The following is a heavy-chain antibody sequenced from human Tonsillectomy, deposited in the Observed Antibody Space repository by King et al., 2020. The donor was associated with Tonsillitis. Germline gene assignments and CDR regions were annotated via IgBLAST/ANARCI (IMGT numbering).Heavy chain of an antibody. CDR3: ARVRAVAGTAHHFDY. V-gene: IGHV5-51*01. D-gene: IGHD6-19*01. CDR2: IYPGDSDT. CDR1: GYSFTSYW. J-gene: IGHJ4*02. Sequence: QLVQSGAEVKKPGESLKISCKGSGYSFTSYWIGWVRQMPGKGLEWMGIIYPGDSDTRYSPSFQGQVTISADKSISTAYLQWSSLKASDTAMYYCARVRAVAGTAHHFDYWGQGTLVTVSS.